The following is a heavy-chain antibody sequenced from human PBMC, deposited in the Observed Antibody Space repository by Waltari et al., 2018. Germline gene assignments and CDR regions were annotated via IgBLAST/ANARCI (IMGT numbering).Heavy chain of an antibody. V-gene: IGHV4-31*03. CDR2: IYYSGST. CDR1: GGSISRGGYY. CDR3: ASLSGYYTGIDY. D-gene: IGHD3-3*01. Sequence: QVQLQESGPGLVKPSQTLSLTCTVSGGSISRGGYYWRWLRQHPGKGLEWIGYIYYSGSTYYNPSLKSRVTISVDTSKNQFSLKLSSVTAADTAVYYCASLSGYYTGIDYWGQGTLVTVSS. J-gene: IGHJ4*02.